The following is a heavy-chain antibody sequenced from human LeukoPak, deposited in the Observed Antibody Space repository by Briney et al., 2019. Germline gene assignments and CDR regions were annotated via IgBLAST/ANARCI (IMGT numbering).Heavy chain of an antibody. J-gene: IGHJ4*02. D-gene: IGHD4-17*01. V-gene: IGHV3-23*01. CDR1: GFTFNNYA. CDR2: ISGSGGST. Sequence: GGSLRLSCAASGFTFNNYAMSWVRQAPGKGLEWVSGISGSGGSTYYADSVKGRFTISRDNSKKTLYLQMNSLRAEDTAVYYCAKAYMTTVTPPLDYWGQGTLVTVSS. CDR3: AKAYMTTVTPPLDY.